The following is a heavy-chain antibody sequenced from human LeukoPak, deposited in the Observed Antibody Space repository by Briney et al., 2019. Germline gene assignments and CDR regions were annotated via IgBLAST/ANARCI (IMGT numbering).Heavy chain of an antibody. V-gene: IGHV3-30-3*01. CDR1: GFNFRGCT. Sequence: GGSPRLSCAASGFNFRGCTMHWVRQAPGEGLEWMAVISYDGNNKHYADSVKGRFTISRDNSRNTLYLEMSSVTADDTAVYYCAREETYYSGSGRNYNYGMDVWGQGTTVTVSS. CDR3: AREETYYSGSGRNYNYGMDV. D-gene: IGHD3-10*01. J-gene: IGHJ6*02. CDR2: ISYDGNNK.